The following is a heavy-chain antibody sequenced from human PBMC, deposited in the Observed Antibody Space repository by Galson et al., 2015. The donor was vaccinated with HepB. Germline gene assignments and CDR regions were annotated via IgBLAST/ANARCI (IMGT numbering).Heavy chain of an antibody. CDR3: AKSLRHYPYDMDV. CDR1: GFIFNNYA. D-gene: IGHD1-26*01. V-gene: IGHV3-23*01. J-gene: IGHJ6*02. CDR2: ISGGGGNT. Sequence: SLRLSCAASGFIFNNYAMTWVRQPPGKGLGWVSSISGGGGNTFYSGSVKGRFTISRANSKNTLFLQMNSLRADDTAVYSCAKSLRHYPYDMDVWGPGTTVSVSS.